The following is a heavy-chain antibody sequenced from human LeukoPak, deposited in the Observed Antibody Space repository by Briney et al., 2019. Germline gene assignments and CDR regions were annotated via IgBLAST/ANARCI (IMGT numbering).Heavy chain of an antibody. Sequence: SETLSLTCTVSGGSISSYYWSWIRQPPGKGLEWIGYIYYSGSTNYNPSLKSRVTISVDTSKNQFSLKLSSVTAADTAVYYCARRCSSTSCSFDYWSQGTLVTVSS. CDR3: ARRCSSTSCSFDY. V-gene: IGHV4-59*08. CDR1: GGSISSYY. D-gene: IGHD2-2*01. J-gene: IGHJ4*02. CDR2: IYYSGST.